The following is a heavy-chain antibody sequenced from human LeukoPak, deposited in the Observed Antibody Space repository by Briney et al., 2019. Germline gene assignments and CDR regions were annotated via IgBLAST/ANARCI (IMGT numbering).Heavy chain of an antibody. V-gene: IGHV3-21*01. Sequence: GGSLRLSCAASGFTFSSYSMNWVRQAPGKGLEWVSSISSSSSSYIYYADSVKGRFTISRDNAKNSLYLQMNSLRAEDTAVYYCAREGAGIAAAPIDPWGQGTLVTVSS. D-gene: IGHD6-13*01. CDR3: AREGAGIAAAPIDP. J-gene: IGHJ5*02. CDR1: GFTFSSYS. CDR2: ISSSSSSYI.